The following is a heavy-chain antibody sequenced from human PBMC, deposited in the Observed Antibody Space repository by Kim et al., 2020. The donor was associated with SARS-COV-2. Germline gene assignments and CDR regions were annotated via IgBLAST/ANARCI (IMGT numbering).Heavy chain of an antibody. Sequence: SVKVSCKASGGTFSSYAISWVRQAPGQGLEWMGGIIPIFGTANYAQKFQGRVTITADESTSTAYMELSSLRSEDTAVYYCARRAERGYSGYDQRYYYYGMDVWGQGTTVTVSS. J-gene: IGHJ6*02. CDR3: ARRAERGYSGYDQRYYYYGMDV. CDR2: IIPIFGTA. CDR1: GGTFSSYA. D-gene: IGHD5-12*01. V-gene: IGHV1-69*13.